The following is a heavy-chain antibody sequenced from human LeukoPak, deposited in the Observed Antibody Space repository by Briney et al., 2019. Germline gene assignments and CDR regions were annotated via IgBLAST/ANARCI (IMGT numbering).Heavy chain of an antibody. Sequence: SVKVSCKASGGTFSSYAISWVRQAPGQGLEWMGGIIPIFGTANYAQKFQGRVTITADESTSTAYMELSSLRSEDTAVYYCARLCTNGVCRYLGYWGQGTLVTVSS. J-gene: IGHJ4*02. CDR3: ARLCTNGVCRYLGY. CDR2: IIPIFGTA. CDR1: GGTFSSYA. D-gene: IGHD2-8*01. V-gene: IGHV1-69*13.